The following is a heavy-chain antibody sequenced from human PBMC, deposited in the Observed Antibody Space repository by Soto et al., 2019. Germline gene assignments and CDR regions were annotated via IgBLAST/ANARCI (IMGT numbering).Heavy chain of an antibody. J-gene: IGHJ6*02. CDR3: ARGLDAWSVYLF. CDR1: GGPFGGYY. V-gene: IGHV4-34*01. Sequence: SETLSLTCALYGGPFGGYYWSWIRQSPGKGLEWIGEIHHSGSTKYNPSLKSRVSLSVDTSTKQFSLKMTSMTAADRGVYYCARGLDAWSVYLFWGPGTTVTV. D-gene: IGHD3-3*01. CDR2: IHHSGST.